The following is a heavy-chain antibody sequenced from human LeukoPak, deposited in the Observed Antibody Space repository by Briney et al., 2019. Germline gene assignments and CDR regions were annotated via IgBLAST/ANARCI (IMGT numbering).Heavy chain of an antibody. V-gene: IGHV1-69*05. Sequence: SVTVSCKPSGGTFSTYAIHWVRQAPGQGLEWMGGIIPIFGTTNYAEKFQGRVTISTGESSSTAYMELSSLRSEDTAVYYCARSSPHGYDDTSGYFDSWGQGTLVTVSS. CDR1: GGTFSTYA. CDR3: ARSSPHGYDDTSGYFDS. J-gene: IGHJ4*02. D-gene: IGHD3-22*01. CDR2: IIPIFGTT.